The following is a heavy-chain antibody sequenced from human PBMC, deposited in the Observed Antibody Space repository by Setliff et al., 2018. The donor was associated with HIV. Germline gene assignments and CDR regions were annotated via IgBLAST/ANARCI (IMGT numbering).Heavy chain of an antibody. CDR1: GYSISSGYY. V-gene: IGHV4-38-2*01. J-gene: IGHJ3*02. D-gene: IGHD3-3*01. CDR3: ATPGAYYNFWSGSGDAFDI. CDR2: LYHTGTT. Sequence: SETLSLTCGVSGYSISSGYYLGWIRQPPGKGLEWVGTLYHTGTTDYNPSLKSRVTISVDTSKNQFSLRLTSVTAADTAVYYCATPGAYYNFWSGSGDAFDIWGQGTMVTVSS.